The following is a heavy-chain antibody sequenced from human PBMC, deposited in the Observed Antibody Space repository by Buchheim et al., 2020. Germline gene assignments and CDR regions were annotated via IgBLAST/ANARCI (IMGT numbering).Heavy chain of an antibody. Sequence: QVQLQESGPGLVKPSGTLSLTCAVSGGSISSSNWWSWVRQPPGKGLEWIGEITQSGSTNYKPSLKSRVTISVDKSKNQLSLTLSSVTAADTAVYYCARARDSLEWLPNWFDPWVQGTL. CDR3: ARARDSLEWLPNWFDP. V-gene: IGHV4-4*02. J-gene: IGHJ5*02. CDR1: GGSISSSNW. D-gene: IGHD3-3*01. CDR2: ITQSGST.